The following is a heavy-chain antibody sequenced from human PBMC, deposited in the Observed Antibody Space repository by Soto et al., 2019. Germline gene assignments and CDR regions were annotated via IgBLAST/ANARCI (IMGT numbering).Heavy chain of an antibody. D-gene: IGHD3-9*01. Sequence: SVKVSCKASGGTFSNYAISWVRQAPGEGLEWMGGIVPIFGTVNYAQKFQGRVTIIADESTTTAYMELSSLISEDTAVYYCARSLNYDILTGTMGPYYGMDVWGQGTTITV. CDR1: GGTFSNYA. V-gene: IGHV1-69*13. CDR2: IVPIFGTV. CDR3: ARSLNYDILTGTMGPYYGMDV. J-gene: IGHJ6*02.